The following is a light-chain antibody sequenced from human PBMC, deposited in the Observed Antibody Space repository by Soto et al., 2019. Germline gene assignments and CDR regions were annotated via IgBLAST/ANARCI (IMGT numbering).Light chain of an antibody. CDR1: QSVSNN. V-gene: IGKV3-15*01. CDR2: GAS. J-gene: IGKJ1*01. Sequence: EIVMTQSPAPLSVSPGERGTLSCRASQSVSNNLAWYQQKPGQAPRLLIYGASTRATGIPARFSGSGSGTDFTLTISSLQAEDVAVYYCQQYYSNPRTFGQGTRWIS. CDR3: QQYYSNPRT.